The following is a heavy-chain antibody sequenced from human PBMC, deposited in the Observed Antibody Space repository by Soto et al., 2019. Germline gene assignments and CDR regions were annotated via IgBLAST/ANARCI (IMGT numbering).Heavy chain of an antibody. CDR1: GGSISSYY. V-gene: IGHV4-59*12. D-gene: IGHD6-6*01. Sequence: LSRTFTVSGGSISSYYWIWIRQPPGKGLELIGYIYYSGITNYNPSVXXRFTISVXXSKNQFSLKLXSVTAXYTAVYYCARSRIRSSSSSCFDPWCQGTLVTVSS. J-gene: IGHJ5*02. CDR2: IYYSGIT. CDR3: ARSRIRSSSSSCFDP.